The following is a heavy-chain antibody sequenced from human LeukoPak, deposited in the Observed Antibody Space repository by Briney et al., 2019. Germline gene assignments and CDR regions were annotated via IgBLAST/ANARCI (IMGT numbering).Heavy chain of an antibody. CDR2: IYTSGST. J-gene: IGHJ4*02. D-gene: IGHD2-2*01. Sequence: SETLSLTCTVSGESIKSFDWSWIRQPAGKGLEWIGRIYTSGSTNYSPSLKSRVTMSVDTSKNQFSLKLSSVTAADTAVYYCARDVVAAVGSFDYWGQGTQVTVSS. CDR1: GESIKSFD. CDR3: ARDVVAAVGSFDY. V-gene: IGHV4-4*07.